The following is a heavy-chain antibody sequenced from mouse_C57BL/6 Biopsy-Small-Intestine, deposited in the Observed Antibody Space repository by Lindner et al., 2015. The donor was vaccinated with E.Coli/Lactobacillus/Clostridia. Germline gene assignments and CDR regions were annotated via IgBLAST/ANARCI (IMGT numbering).Heavy chain of an antibody. CDR2: INPSTGGT. CDR1: GYSFTGYY. CDR3: ARSPYYSNFPYYYAMDY. V-gene: IGHV1-42*01. Sequence: VQLQESGPELVKPGASVKISCKASGYSFTGYYIHWVKQSPEKSLEWIGEINPSTGGTAYNQKFMAKATLTVDKSSSTAYMQLRSLTSEDSAVYYCARSPYYSNFPYYYAMDYWGQGTSVTVSS. J-gene: IGHJ4*01. D-gene: IGHD2-5*01.